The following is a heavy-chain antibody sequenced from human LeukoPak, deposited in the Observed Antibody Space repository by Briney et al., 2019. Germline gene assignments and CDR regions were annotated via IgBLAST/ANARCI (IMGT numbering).Heavy chain of an antibody. V-gene: IGHV4-61*01. D-gene: IGHD3-16*01. CDR1: GGSVSSGSYY. CDR3: ARSSRYGPCDY. CDR2: IYYIGTT. Sequence: TSETLSLTCTVSGGSVSSGSYYWSWIRQPPGKGLEWIGYIYYIGTTNYNPSLKSRVTISADTSKNQFSLKLSSVTAADTAVYYCARSSRYGPCDYWGQGTLVTVSS. J-gene: IGHJ4*02.